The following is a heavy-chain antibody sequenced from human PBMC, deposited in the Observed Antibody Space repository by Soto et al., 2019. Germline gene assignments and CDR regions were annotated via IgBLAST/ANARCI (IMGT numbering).Heavy chain of an antibody. V-gene: IGHV1-8*01. J-gene: IGHJ6*02. CDR3: ARGDIVLVPAALYYYYGMDV. D-gene: IGHD2-2*01. Sequence: ASVKVSCKASGYTFTSYDINWVRQATGQGLEWMGWMNPNSGNTGYAQKIQGRVTMTRNTSISTAYIELSSLRSEDTAVYYCARGDIVLVPAALYYYYGMDVWGRGTTVTVSS. CDR1: GYTFTSYD. CDR2: MNPNSGNT.